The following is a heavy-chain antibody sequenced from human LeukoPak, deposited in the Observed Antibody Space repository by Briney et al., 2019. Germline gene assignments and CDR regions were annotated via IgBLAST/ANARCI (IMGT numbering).Heavy chain of an antibody. J-gene: IGHJ1*01. V-gene: IGHV3-15*01. CDR3: TTDAPFYGSATHSSAFEH. D-gene: IGHD3-10*01. CDR2: IKSKTDGGTT. CDR1: GFTLSVVS. Sequence: VGSLCPSSAASGFTLSVVSIGCGRQAPGKGLEWVGRIKSKTDGGTTDHAAPVKGRFTISRDDSKKTLYLQMNSLKTEETGVYYCTTDAPFYGSATHSSAFEHWGQGTLVIVSS.